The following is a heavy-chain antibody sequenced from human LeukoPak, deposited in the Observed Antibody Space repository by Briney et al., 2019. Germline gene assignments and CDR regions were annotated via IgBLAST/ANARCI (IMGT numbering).Heavy chain of an antibody. CDR3: ARRAGDYSHPYDY. CDR1: GFTFSSYA. D-gene: IGHD3-22*01. CDR2: ISYDGSNK. Sequence: PGGSLRLSCAASGFTFSSYAMHWVRQAPGKGLEWVAVISYDGSNKYYADSVKGRFTISRDNSKNTVHLQMNSLRAEDTAMYYCARRAGDYSHPYDYWGQGTLVTVSS. V-gene: IGHV3-30*14. J-gene: IGHJ4*02.